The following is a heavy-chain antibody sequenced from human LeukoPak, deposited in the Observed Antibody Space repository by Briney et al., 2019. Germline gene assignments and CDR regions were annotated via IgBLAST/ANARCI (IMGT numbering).Heavy chain of an antibody. D-gene: IGHD3-9*01. CDR1: GYTFTGYC. V-gene: IGHV1-2*02. J-gene: IGHJ4*02. CDR3: ARESANYDILTGYYNPLDY. Sequence: ASVKVSCKASGYTFTGYCMHWVRQAPGQGLEWLGWINPNSGGTNYAQKFQGRVTMTRDTSISTAYMELSRLRSDDTAVYYCARESANYDILTGYYNPLDYWGQGTLVTVSS. CDR2: INPNSGGT.